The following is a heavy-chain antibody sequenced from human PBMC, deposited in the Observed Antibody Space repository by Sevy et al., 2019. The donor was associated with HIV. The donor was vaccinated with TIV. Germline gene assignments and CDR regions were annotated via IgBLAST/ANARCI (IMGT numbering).Heavy chain of an antibody. CDR2: ISSSSRTI. J-gene: IGHJ4*02. D-gene: IGHD5-18*01. CDR1: GLTFSSDS. CDR3: ARDVDTPFVRSFDS. Sequence: EGSLRLSCVVSGLTFSSDSMNWVRQAPGKGLEWLAYISSSSRTIYYVDSVEGRFTISRDNDKKSVFLQMNNLRDEDSATYYCARDVDTPFVRSFDSWGQGTLVTVSS. V-gene: IGHV3-48*02.